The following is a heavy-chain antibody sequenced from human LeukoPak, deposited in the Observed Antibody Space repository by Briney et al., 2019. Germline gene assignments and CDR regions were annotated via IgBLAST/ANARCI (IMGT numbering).Heavy chain of an antibody. CDR1: GGSISSSSYY. D-gene: IGHD3-9*01. Sequence: SETLSLTCTVSGGSISSSSYYWGWIRQPPGKGLEWIGSIYYSGSTYYNPSLKSRVTISVDTSKNQFSLKLSSVTAADTAVYYCARHLTPGYPMNNWCDPWGQGTLVTVSS. J-gene: IGHJ5*02. V-gene: IGHV4-39*01. CDR3: ARHLTPGYPMNNWCDP. CDR2: IYYSGST.